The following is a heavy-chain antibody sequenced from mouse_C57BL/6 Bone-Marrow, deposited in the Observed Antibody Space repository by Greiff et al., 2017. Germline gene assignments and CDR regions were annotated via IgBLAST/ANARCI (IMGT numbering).Heavy chain of an antibody. Sequence: DVHLVESGGGLVKPGGSLKLSCAASGFTFSDYGMHWVRQAPEKGLEWVAYISSGSSTIYYADTVKGRFTISRDNAKNTLFLQMTSLRSEDTAMYYCARPPYYYGSSPGYFDVWGTGTTVTVSS. CDR1: GFTFSDYG. CDR3: ARPPYYYGSSPGYFDV. J-gene: IGHJ1*03. V-gene: IGHV5-17*01. D-gene: IGHD1-1*01. CDR2: ISSGSSTI.